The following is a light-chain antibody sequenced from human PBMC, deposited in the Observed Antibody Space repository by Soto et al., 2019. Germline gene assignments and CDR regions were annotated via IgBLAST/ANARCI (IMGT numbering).Light chain of an antibody. CDR1: SGSIASNY. V-gene: IGLV6-57*04. Sequence: NFMLTQPHSVSESPGKTVTISCTRSSGSIASNYVQWYQQRPGSAPTTVIYEDNQRPSGVPDRFSGSIDSSSNSASLTISGLKTEDEADYYCQSYDSSNQVFGGGTKVPVL. CDR3: QSYDSSNQV. CDR2: EDN. J-gene: IGLJ2*01.